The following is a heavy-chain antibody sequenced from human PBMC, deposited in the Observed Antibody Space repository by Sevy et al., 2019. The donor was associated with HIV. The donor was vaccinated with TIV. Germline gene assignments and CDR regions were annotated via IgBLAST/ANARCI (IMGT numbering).Heavy chain of an antibody. Sequence: SETLSLTCAVSGGSISSYNDYWGRIRQPPGQGLEWIGKIYSSGFTYYKPSLQSRVTIFLDTSKNQFSLKLGSVTAADTAVYYCVRQGSTIELGIDWYFDLWGRGTVVTVSS. CDR1: GGSISSYNDY. D-gene: IGHD7-27*01. J-gene: IGHJ2*01. V-gene: IGHV4-39*01. CDR2: IYSSGFT. CDR3: VRQGSTIELGIDWYFDL.